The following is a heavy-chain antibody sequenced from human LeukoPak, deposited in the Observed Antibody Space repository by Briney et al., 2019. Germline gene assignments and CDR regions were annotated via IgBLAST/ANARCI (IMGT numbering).Heavy chain of an antibody. CDR3: AKVNEHCSGGSCYYNAFDI. CDR2: ISGSGGST. CDR1: GFTFSSYA. V-gene: IGHV3-23*01. J-gene: IGHJ3*02. D-gene: IGHD2-15*01. Sequence: GGSLRLSCAASGFTFSSYAMSWVRQAPGKGLEWVSAISGSGGSTYYADSVKGRFTISRDNSKNTLYLQMNSLRAEDTAVYYCAKVNEHCSGGSCYYNAFDIWGQGTMVTVSS.